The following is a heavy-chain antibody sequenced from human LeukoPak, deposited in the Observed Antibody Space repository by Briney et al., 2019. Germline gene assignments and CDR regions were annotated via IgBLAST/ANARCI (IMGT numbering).Heavy chain of an antibody. D-gene: IGHD3-16*01. CDR1: GFTFPTHW. V-gene: IGHV3-7*01. CDR2: VHPDGNQK. CDR3: VRWGPVSIIGNS. J-gene: IGHJ4*02. Sequence: GGSLRLSCVASGFTFPTHWMTWVRQAPGKGLEWVARVHPDGNQKDYVDAVQGRFTISRDNVRYSLSLQMNSLRADDTAVYYCVRWGPVSIIGNSWGQRTMVTVSS.